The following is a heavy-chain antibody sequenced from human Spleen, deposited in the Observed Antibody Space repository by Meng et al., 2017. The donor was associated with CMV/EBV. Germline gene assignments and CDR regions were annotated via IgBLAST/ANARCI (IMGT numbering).Heavy chain of an antibody. CDR1: GYTFTSYG. J-gene: IGHJ6*02. CDR2: INPHSGGT. Sequence: ASVKVSCKASGYTFTSYGISWVRQAPGQGLKWMGWINPHSGGTHSAQNFQGRVTMSRDTSISTAYMQLTSLRSDDTAVYYCARLGSYTYYYYGMDVWGQGTTVTVSS. D-gene: IGHD1-26*01. CDR3: ARLGSYTYYYYGMDV. V-gene: IGHV1-2*02.